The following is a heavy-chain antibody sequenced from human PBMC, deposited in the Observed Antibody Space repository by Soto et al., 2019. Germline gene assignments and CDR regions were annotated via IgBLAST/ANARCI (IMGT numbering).Heavy chain of an antibody. CDR3: ARDGAYLQADDAFDL. J-gene: IGHJ3*01. CDR1: GFTFSNFG. Sequence: EEILVESGGTLVQPGESLRLSCAASGFTFSNFGMNWVRQVPGGGLEWLSYITSSVSTIYYADSVKGRFTISRDNAKRSLYLQMDSLRVEDTGIYCCARDGAYLQADDAFDLWGQGTMVVVSS. V-gene: IGHV3-48*01. CDR2: ITSSVSTI.